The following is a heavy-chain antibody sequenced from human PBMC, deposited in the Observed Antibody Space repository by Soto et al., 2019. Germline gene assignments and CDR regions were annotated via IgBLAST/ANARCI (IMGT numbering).Heavy chain of an antibody. Sequence: QVQLQESGPGLVKPSETLSLTCTVSGGSVSSQYWSWIRQPPGKGLEWIGFIYNSGTTYYNPSLKTRATISVDTSENQFSLTLNSATAADTAVYYCARGRGGSPAYDYWGQGTLVTVSS. V-gene: IGHV4-59*02. CDR3: ARGRGGSPAYDY. D-gene: IGHD1-26*01. CDR2: IYNSGTT. CDR1: GGSVSSQY. J-gene: IGHJ4*02.